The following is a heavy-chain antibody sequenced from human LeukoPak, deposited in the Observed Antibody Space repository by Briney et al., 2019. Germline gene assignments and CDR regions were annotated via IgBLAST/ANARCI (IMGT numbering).Heavy chain of an antibody. CDR1: GGSISSGGYY. Sequence: SSETLSLTCTVSGGSISSGGYYWSWIRQHPGKGLEWIGEINHSGSTNYNPSLKSRVTISVDTSKNQFSLKLSSVTAADTAVYYCARVASSREVDAFDIWGQGTMVTVSS. CDR2: INHSGST. J-gene: IGHJ3*02. D-gene: IGHD6-6*01. V-gene: IGHV4-39*07. CDR3: ARVASSREVDAFDI.